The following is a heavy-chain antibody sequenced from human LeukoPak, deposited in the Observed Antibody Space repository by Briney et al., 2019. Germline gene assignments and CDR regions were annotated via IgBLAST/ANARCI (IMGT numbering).Heavy chain of an antibody. CDR2: ISAYNGNT. CDR1: GYTFTSYG. D-gene: IGHD6-13*01. J-gene: IGHJ6*03. CDR3: ARVRIAAAGQEYYYYYMDV. V-gene: IGHV1-18*01. Sequence: ASVKVSCKASGYTFTSYGISWVRQAPGQGLEWMGWISAYNGNTNYAQRLQGRVTMTTDTSTSTAYMELRSLRSDDTAVYYCARVRIAAAGQEYYYYYMDVWGKGTTVTISS.